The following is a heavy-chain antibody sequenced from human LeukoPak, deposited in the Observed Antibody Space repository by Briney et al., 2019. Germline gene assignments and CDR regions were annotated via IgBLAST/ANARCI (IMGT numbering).Heavy chain of an antibody. CDR3: ATLTGTPL. Sequence: SETLSLTCTVSGGSISSSSYYWGWIRQPPGKGLEWIGSIYYSGSTYYNPSPKSRVTISVDTSKNQFSLKPSSVTAADTAVYYCATLTGTPLWGQGTLVTVSS. CDR1: GGSISSSSYY. V-gene: IGHV4-39*01. J-gene: IGHJ4*02. D-gene: IGHD1-7*01. CDR2: IYYSGST.